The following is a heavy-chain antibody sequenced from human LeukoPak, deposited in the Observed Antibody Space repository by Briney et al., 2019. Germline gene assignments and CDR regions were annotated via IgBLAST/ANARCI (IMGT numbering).Heavy chain of an antibody. J-gene: IGHJ6*03. CDR3: ARAGELRYMDV. D-gene: IGHD3-16*01. CDR2: IKGTGLTT. CDR1: GFTFSSYW. Sequence: GGSLRLSCAASGFTFSSYWMSWVRQAPGKGLEWISTIKGTGLTTYYADSLKGRVTISRDNDKNSLFLQMSSLRADDTAIYYCARAGELRYMDVWGKGTAVTVSS. V-gene: IGHV3-48*01.